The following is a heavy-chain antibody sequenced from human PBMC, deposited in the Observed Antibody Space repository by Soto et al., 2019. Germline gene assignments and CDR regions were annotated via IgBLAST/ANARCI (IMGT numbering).Heavy chain of an antibody. CDR1: GFTFSSYG. CDR3: ARETYRVRFHWFDP. CDR2: IWYDGSNK. V-gene: IGHV3-33*01. Sequence: QVQLVESGGGVVQPGRSLRLSCAASGFTFSSYGMHWVRQAPGKGLEWVAVIWYDGSNKYYADSVKGRFTISRDNSKNPLYLQMNSLRAEDTAVYYCARETYRVRFHWFDPWGQGTLVTVSS. J-gene: IGHJ5*02. D-gene: IGHD2-2*01.